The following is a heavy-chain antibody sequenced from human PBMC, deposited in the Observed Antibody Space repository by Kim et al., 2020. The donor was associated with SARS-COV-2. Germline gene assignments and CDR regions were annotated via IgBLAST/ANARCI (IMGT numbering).Heavy chain of an antibody. Sequence: KGRFTISRDNAKNSLYPQMNSLRAEDTAVYYCARDVTMIVVEGVYFDYWGQGTLVTVSS. V-gene: IGHV3-11*01. J-gene: IGHJ4*02. D-gene: IGHD3-22*01. CDR3: ARDVTMIVVEGVYFDY.